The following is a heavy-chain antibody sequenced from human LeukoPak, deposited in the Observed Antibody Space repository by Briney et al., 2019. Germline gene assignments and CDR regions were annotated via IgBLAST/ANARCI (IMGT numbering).Heavy chain of an antibody. Sequence: PGGSLRLSCAASGFTLSSYAMSWVRQAPGKGLEWVSAISGSGGSTYYADSVKGRFTISRDNSKNTLYLQMNSLRAEDTAVYYCVKDVSYYDSSGYYLPGDYFDYWGQGTLVTVSS. D-gene: IGHD3-22*01. J-gene: IGHJ4*02. CDR3: VKDVSYYDSSGYYLPGDYFDY. CDR2: ISGSGGST. V-gene: IGHV3-23*01. CDR1: GFTLSSYA.